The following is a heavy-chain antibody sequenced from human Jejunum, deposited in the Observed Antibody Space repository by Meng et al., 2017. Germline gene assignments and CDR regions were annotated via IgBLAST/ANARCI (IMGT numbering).Heavy chain of an antibody. D-gene: IGHD5-12*01. CDR1: GFTFSVYY. Sequence: GSLRLSCAASGFTFSVYYMTWIRQAPGKGLEWVSYISSSGGTTYYTDSVKGRFTISRDNAKDSLYLQINSLRAEDTAVYYCARDSRPGWIVAFDLWGQGTMVTVSS. CDR3: ARDSRPGWIVAFDL. J-gene: IGHJ3*01. CDR2: ISSSGGTT. V-gene: IGHV3-11*01.